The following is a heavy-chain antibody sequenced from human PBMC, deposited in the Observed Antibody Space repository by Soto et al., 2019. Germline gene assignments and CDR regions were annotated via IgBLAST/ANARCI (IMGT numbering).Heavy chain of an antibody. CDR1: GFTFSSYG. J-gene: IGHJ6*02. D-gene: IGHD6-6*01. Sequence: GGSLRLSCAASGFTFSSYGMHWVRQAPGKGLEWVAVIWYEGSSKYYADSVKGRFTISRDNSKNTLYLQMDSLRAEDTAVYYCARVDRGSSLFYYYYGMDVWGQGTTVTVSS. V-gene: IGHV3-33*01. CDR3: ARVDRGSSLFYYYYGMDV. CDR2: IWYEGSSK.